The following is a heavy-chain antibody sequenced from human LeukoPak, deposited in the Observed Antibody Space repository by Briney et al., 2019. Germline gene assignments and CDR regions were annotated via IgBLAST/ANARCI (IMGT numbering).Heavy chain of an antibody. CDR1: GFTFSSYA. Sequence: GRSLRLSCAASGFTFSSYAMHWVRQAPGKGLEWVANIKQDGSEKYYVDSVKGRFTISRDNAKNSLYLQMNSLRAEDTAVYYCASFFHWGQGTLVTVS. CDR2: IKQDGSEK. CDR3: ASFFH. J-gene: IGHJ4*02. V-gene: IGHV3-7*01. D-gene: IGHD3-3*01.